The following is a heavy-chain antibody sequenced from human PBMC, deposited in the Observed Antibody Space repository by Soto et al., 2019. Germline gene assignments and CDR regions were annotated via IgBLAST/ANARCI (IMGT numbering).Heavy chain of an antibody. CDR2: ISSDGRPT. CDR1: GFTFSSYA. V-gene: IGHV3-64D*06. Sequence: LRLSCSVSGFTFSSYAMHWVRQAPGKGLEYVSSISSDGRPTYYADSVKGRFTISRDNSKNTLYLQMSSLKAEDTAVYYCVKDRYVDYWGQGTLVTVS. J-gene: IGHJ4*02. CDR3: VKDRYVDY.